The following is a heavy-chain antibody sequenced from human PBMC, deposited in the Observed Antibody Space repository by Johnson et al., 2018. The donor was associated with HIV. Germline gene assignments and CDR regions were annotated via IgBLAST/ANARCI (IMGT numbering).Heavy chain of an antibody. CDR2: IYSGDNT. CDR1: GFTFSSYA. D-gene: IGHD6-19*01. Sequence: VQLVESGGGLVQPGRSLRLSCAASGFTFSSYAMHWVRQAPGKGLEWVSVIYSGDNTLYADSVKGRFIVSRDNSKNTLYVQMNSLRAEDTAVYYCAGGVAVAFDIWGPGTMVTVSS. V-gene: IGHV3-66*01. J-gene: IGHJ3*02. CDR3: AGGVAVAFDI.